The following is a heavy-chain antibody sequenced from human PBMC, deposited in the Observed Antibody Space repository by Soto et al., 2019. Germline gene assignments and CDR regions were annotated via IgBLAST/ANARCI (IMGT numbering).Heavy chain of an antibody. CDR2: IWFDGTNQ. CDR1: GFTFSSHG. J-gene: IGHJ3*02. V-gene: IGHV3-33*01. CDR3: VRDRLTGHDAFDI. D-gene: IGHD4-4*01. Sequence: GGSLRLSCAASGFTFSSHGMHWVHQAPGKGLQWVAVIWFDGTNQYYEDSVKGRFTISRDNSRNILYLQMNTLRLEDTAVYYCVRDRLTGHDAFDIWGQGAMVTVSS.